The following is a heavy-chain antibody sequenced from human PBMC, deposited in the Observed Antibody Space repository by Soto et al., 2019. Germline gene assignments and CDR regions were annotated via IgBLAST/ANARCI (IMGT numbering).Heavy chain of an antibody. CDR3: ARDHVSMVNDY. D-gene: IGHD3-10*01. CDR2: ISYDGSNK. V-gene: IGHV3-30-3*01. Sequence: QVQLVESGGGVVQPGRSLRLSCAASGFTFSSYAMHWVRQAPGKGLEWVAVISYDGSNKYYADSVTGRFTISRDNSKNTLYLQMNSLRAEDTAVYYCARDHVSMVNDYWGQGTLVTVSA. CDR1: GFTFSSYA. J-gene: IGHJ4*02.